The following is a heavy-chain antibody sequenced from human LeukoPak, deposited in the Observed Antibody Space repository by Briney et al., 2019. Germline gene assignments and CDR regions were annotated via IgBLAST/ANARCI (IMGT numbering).Heavy chain of an antibody. CDR3: ARYGYGPNRVDP. V-gene: IGHV3-21*01. D-gene: IGHD5-18*01. CDR1: GFTFSSYS. J-gene: IGHJ5*02. CDR2: ISSSSSYI. Sequence: GGSLRLSCAASGFTFSSYSINWVRQAPGKGLEWVSPISSSSSYIYYADSAKGRFTISRDNAKNSLYMQMNSLRAEDTAVYYCARYGYGPNRVDPWGQGTLVTVSS.